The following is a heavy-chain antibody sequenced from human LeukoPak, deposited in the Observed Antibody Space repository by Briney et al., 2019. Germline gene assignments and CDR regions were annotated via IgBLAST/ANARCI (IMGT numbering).Heavy chain of an antibody. CDR2: ISSSSSYI. D-gene: IGHD2-2*01. V-gene: IGHV3-21*01. CDR3: ARDLGYCSSTSCYLGPVDY. CDR1: GFTFSSYS. J-gene: IGHJ4*02. Sequence: GGSLRLSCAASGFTFSSYSMNWVRQAPGKGLEWVSSISSSSSYIYYADSVKGRFTISRDNAKNSLYLQMNSLRAEDTAVYYCARDLGYCSSTSCYLGPVDYWGQGTWSPSPQ.